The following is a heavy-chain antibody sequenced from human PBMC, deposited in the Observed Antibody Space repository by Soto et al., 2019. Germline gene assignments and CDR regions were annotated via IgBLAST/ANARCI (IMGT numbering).Heavy chain of an antibody. V-gene: IGHV5-51*01. Sequence: PGESLKISCNGSGYSLTNYWIGLVLQMPGKGLEWMGIIYVGDSDTRYSPSFQGQVTISADKSISTAYLQWSSLKPSDTAMYYCARLVNIFDFDYWGQGTLVTVSS. J-gene: IGHJ4*02. CDR1: GYSLTNYW. CDR3: ARLVNIFDFDY. CDR2: IYVGDSDT. D-gene: IGHD2-21*01.